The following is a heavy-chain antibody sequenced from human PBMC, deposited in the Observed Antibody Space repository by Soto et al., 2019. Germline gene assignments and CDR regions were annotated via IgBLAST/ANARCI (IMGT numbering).Heavy chain of an antibody. CDR2: ISAYNGNT. Sequence: ASVKVSCKASGYTFTSYGISWVRQAPGQGLEWMGWISAYNGNTNYAQKLQGRVTMTTDTSTSTAYMELRSLRSDDTAVYYCARAPPIVVVPAEGDFDYWGQGTLVTVSS. D-gene: IGHD2-2*01. CDR3: ARAPPIVVVPAEGDFDY. J-gene: IGHJ4*02. CDR1: GYTFTSYG. V-gene: IGHV1-18*01.